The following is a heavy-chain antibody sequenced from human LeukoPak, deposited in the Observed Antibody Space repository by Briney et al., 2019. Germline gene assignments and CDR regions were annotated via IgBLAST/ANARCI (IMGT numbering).Heavy chain of an antibody. CDR2: IGISSGNT. J-gene: IGHJ4*01. CDR1: GFNFIDYS. Sequence: GGSLRLSCAASGFNFIDYSMNWVRQAPGKGLEWISYIGISSGNTKYADSVKGRFTISRDKARNSLYLQMNSLRVEDTAVYYCARDHRYAFDDWGHGTLVTVSS. CDR3: ARDHRYAFDD. D-gene: IGHD5-12*01. V-gene: IGHV3-48*01.